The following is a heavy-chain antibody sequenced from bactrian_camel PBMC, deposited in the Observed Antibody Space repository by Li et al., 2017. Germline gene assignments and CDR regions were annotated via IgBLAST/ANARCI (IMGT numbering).Heavy chain of an antibody. CDR3: AAASGGSTCAIYDWTYNY. Sequence: QMVESGGGSVQAGGSLRLACAASGFPYNFVCMGWFRQPPGKEREGVIGIYSGDGTTYYADSMKGRFTISRDDAKNTVYLQMNGLKPEDTGMYYCAAASGGSTCAIYDWTYNYWGQGTQVTVS. D-gene: IGHD1*01. CDR2: IYSGDGTT. CDR1: GFPYNFVC. V-gene: IGHV3S25*01. J-gene: IGHJ4*01.